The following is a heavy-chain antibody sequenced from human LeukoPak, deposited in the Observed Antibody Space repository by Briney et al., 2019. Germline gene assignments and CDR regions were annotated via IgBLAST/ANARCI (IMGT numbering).Heavy chain of an antibody. D-gene: IGHD6-13*01. CDR1: GGSISSYY. Sequence: SETLSLTCTVSGGSISSYYWSWIRQPPGKGLEWIGYIYYSGSTNYNPSLKSRVTISVDTSKNQFSLKLSSVTAADTAVYYCATALGYSSSWNYWGQGTLVTVSS. CDR3: ATALGYSSSWNY. CDR2: IYYSGST. J-gene: IGHJ4*02. V-gene: IGHV4-59*08.